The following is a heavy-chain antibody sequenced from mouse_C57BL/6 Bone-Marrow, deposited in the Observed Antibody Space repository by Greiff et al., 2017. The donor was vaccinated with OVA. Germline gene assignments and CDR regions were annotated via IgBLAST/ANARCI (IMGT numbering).Heavy chain of an antibody. CDR2: FHPYNGDT. V-gene: IGHV1-47*01. J-gene: IGHJ4*01. CDR3: ARANDYVFGMDY. CDR1: GYTFTTYP. D-gene: IGHD2-13*01. Sequence: QVQLQQSGAELVKPGASVKMSCKASGYTFTTYPIEWVKQNHGKSLEWIGNFHPYNGDTKYNEKFKGKATLTAVKSSSTVSLELSSLTSDDYAGCYGARANDYVFGMDYGCQGTAVTVSS.